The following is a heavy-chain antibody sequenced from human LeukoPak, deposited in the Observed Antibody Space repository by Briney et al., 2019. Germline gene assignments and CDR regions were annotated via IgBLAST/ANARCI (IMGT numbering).Heavy chain of an antibody. CDR3: AKDSVFYLWDY. D-gene: IGHD2/OR15-2a*01. V-gene: IGHV4-30-4*07. CDR1: GGSITSSGYS. J-gene: IGHJ4*02. CDR2: IYHSGST. Sequence: SETLSLTCTVSGGSITSSGYSWSWIRQAPGRGLEWIGYIYHSGSTYYNPSLKSRVTMSVDTSKNLLSLTFNSVTAADTAVYYCAKDSVFYLWDYWGQGTLVTVSS.